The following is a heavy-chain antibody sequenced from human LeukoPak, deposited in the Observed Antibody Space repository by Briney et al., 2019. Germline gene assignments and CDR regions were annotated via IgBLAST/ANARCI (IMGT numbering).Heavy chain of an antibody. J-gene: IGHJ4*02. V-gene: IGHV3-53*01. Sequence: PGGSLRLSCAASGFTFTSYAMGWVRQAPGKGLEWVSVIYSGGSTYYADSVKGRFTISRDNSKNTLYLQMNSLRAEDTAVYYCARDFGRYYGSGSYFRYFDYWDQGTLVTVSS. CDR1: GFTFTSYA. CDR2: IYSGGST. D-gene: IGHD3-10*01. CDR3: ARDFGRYYGSGSYFRYFDY.